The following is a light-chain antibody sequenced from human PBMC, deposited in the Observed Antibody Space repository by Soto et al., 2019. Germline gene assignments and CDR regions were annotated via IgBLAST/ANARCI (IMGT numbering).Light chain of an antibody. CDR1: QSLSSY. V-gene: IGKV3-11*01. J-gene: IGKJ1*01. CDR3: QQYGSAPTWT. CDR2: DAS. Sequence: EIVLTQSPATLSLSPGERATLSCRASQSLSSYLAWYQQKPGQAPRLLIYDASNRATGIPARFSGSGSGTDFTLTISSLEPEDFAVYYCQQYGSAPTWTFGQGTKVDIK.